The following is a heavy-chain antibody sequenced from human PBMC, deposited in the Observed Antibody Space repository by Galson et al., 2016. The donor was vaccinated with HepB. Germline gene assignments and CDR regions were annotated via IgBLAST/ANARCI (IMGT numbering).Heavy chain of an antibody. V-gene: IGHV4-31*03. J-gene: IGHJ4*02. CDR2: IYYSGST. CDR1: GGSVSSGGYH. Sequence: TLSLTCTVSGGSVSSGGYHWSWIRQHPGKGLEWIGFIYYSGSTNYNPSLKSRVTISVDLSKNQFSLKLNSVTAADTAVYYCARLNSHFYDTSGYYYFESWGQGTLVTVSS. D-gene: IGHD3-22*01. CDR3: ARLNSHFYDTSGYYYFES.